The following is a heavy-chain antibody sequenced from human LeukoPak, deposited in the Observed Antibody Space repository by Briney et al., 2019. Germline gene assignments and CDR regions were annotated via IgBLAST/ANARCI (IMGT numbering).Heavy chain of an antibody. J-gene: IGHJ4*02. CDR3: AGNYGPYYFDY. CDR1: GFTFSNYG. D-gene: IGHD3-10*01. Sequence: GGSLRLSCAASGFTFSNYGMHWVRQAPRKGLEWVEVIWYDGSNKYYADSVKGRFTISRDNSKNTLYLQMNSLRAEDTAVYYCAGNYGPYYFDYWGQGTLVTVSS. V-gene: IGHV3-33*01. CDR2: IWYDGSNK.